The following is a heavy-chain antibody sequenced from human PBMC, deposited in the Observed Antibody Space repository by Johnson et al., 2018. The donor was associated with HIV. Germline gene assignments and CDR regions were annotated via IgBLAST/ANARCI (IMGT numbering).Heavy chain of an antibody. CDR2: IRSKAYGGTP. J-gene: IGHJ3*02. CDR3: ASEVRGVLDI. Sequence: VQLVESGGGLVQTGRSLRLSCIGFGFTSGDYSMNWVRQAPGRGLEWVGFIRSKAYGGTPEYAASVKGRFTISRDNAKNSLYLQMNSLRAEDTAVYYCASEVRGVLDIWGQGTMVTVSS. V-gene: IGHV3-49*04. CDR1: GFTSGDYS. D-gene: IGHD3-10*01.